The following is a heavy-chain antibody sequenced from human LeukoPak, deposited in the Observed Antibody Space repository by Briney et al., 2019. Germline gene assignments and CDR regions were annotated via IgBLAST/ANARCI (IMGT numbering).Heavy chain of an antibody. V-gene: IGHV5-51*01. D-gene: IGHD6-6*01. Sequence: GESLKISCKGSGYTFTTYWIGWVRQIPGKGLEWMGIIYPGDSDTRYSPSFQGQVTISADRSISTAYLQWSSLKASDTAIYYCARTPRGIAARPSWYWGQGTLVTVSS. CDR2: IYPGDSDT. CDR1: GYTFTTYW. CDR3: ARTPRGIAARPSWY. J-gene: IGHJ4*02.